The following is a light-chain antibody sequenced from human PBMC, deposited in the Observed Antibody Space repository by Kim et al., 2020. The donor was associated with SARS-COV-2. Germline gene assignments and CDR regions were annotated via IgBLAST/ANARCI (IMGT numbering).Light chain of an antibody. V-gene: IGKV3-20*01. CDR1: QSVSSNY. Sequence: EIVLTQSPGTLSLSPGERATLSCRASQSVSSNYLAWYQQKPGQAPRLLIYGASSRATGTPDRFSGSGSGTDFTLTISRLEPEDFAVYYCQQYGSSPQTFGQGNKVDIK. CDR3: QQYGSSPQT. J-gene: IGKJ1*01. CDR2: GAS.